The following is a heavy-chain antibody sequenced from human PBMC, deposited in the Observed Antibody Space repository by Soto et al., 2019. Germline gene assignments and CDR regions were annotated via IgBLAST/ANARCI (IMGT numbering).Heavy chain of an antibody. CDR1: GYTFTSYD. V-gene: IGHV1-8*01. CDR3: ARTLDRDNVDY. J-gene: IGHJ4*02. CDR2: MNPNSGNT. Sequence: QVQLVQSGAEVKKPGASVKVSCKASGYTFTSYDINWVRQATGQGLEWMGWMNPNSGNTGYAQKSQGRGTMPRNTSLSSAYREQRSLRSEETAVYYCARTLDRDNVDYWGQRTMVTVSS. D-gene: IGHD1-1*01.